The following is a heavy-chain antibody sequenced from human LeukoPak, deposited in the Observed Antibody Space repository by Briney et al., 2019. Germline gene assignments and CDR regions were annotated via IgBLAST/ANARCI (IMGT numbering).Heavy chain of an antibody. CDR2: IWYDGSNK. V-gene: IGHV3-33*06. D-gene: IGHD5-18*01. J-gene: IGHJ5*02. CDR1: GFTFSSYG. CDR3: AKASGSYGPLWFDP. Sequence: PGRSLRLSCAASGFTFSSYGMHWVRQAPGKGLEWVAVIWYDGSNKYYADSVKGRFTISRDNSKNTLYLQMNSLRAEDTAVYYCAKASGSYGPLWFDPWGQGILVTVSS.